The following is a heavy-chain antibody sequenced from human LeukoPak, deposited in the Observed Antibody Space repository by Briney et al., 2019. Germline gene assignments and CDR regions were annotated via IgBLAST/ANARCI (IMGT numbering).Heavy chain of an antibody. J-gene: IGHJ3*02. CDR1: GFTFSSYE. Sequence: GGSLRLSCAASGFTFSSYEMNWVRQAPGKWLEWVSYISASGNTIYYADSVKGRFTISRDSAKNSLYLQMSSLRAEDTAVYYCAREVQEAFDIWGQGTMVTVSS. V-gene: IGHV3-48*03. CDR3: AREVQEAFDI. CDR2: ISASGNTI. D-gene: IGHD1-1*01.